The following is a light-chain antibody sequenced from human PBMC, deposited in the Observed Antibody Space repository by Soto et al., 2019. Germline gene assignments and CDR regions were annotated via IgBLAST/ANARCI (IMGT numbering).Light chain of an antibody. CDR2: GAS. Sequence: EIVLTQSPGTLSLSPGERVTLSCRASQSVRGTYLAWYQHKPGQAPMPLIYGASSRATGIPDRFSGSGSGADFTLTISRLEPEDIAVYFCHQYGTSPLSFGGGTKVEIK. CDR3: HQYGTSPLS. V-gene: IGKV3-20*01. CDR1: QSVRGTY. J-gene: IGKJ4*01.